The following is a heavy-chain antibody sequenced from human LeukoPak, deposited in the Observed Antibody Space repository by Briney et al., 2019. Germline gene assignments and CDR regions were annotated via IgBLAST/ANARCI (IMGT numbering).Heavy chain of an antibody. V-gene: IGHV4-59*01. D-gene: IGHD6-13*01. CDR2: IHYSGST. CDR1: GGSISSYF. J-gene: IGHJ3*01. CDR3: VRATAAGLNAFDF. Sequence: SETLSLTCFVSGGSISSYFWNWIRQPPRKGLEWIGYIHYSGSTNYNPSLKSRVTISVDTSKNRLSLKLNSVTAADTAVYYCVRATAAGLNAFDFWGQGTMVTASS.